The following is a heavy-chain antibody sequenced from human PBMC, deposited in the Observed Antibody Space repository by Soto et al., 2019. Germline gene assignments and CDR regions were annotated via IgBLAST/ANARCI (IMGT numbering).Heavy chain of an antibody. D-gene: IGHD3-3*01. V-gene: IGHV3-49*03. Sequence: GGSLRLSCTASGFTFGDYAMSWFRQAPGKGLEWVGFIRSKAYGGTTGYAASVKGRFTISRDDSKSIAYLQMNSLKTEDTAVYYCTRDRYYDFWSGTTFDYWGQGTLVTVSS. CDR2: IRSKAYGGTT. J-gene: IGHJ4*02. CDR3: TRDRYYDFWSGTTFDY. CDR1: GFTFGDYA.